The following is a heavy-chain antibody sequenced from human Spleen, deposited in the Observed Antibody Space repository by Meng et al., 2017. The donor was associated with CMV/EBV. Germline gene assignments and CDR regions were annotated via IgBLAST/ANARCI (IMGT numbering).Heavy chain of an antibody. D-gene: IGHD1-26*01. Sequence: GGSLRLSCAASGFTFSSYAMHWVRQAPGKGLEWVAVISSDGSNKYYADSVRGRFTISRDNYKNTLYLQMNSLRAEDTAIYYCAKDFSGDAADLLYDMDVWGHGTTVTVSS. CDR2: ISSDGSNK. CDR3: AKDFSGDAADLLYDMDV. V-gene: IGHV3-30-3*02. J-gene: IGHJ6*02. CDR1: GFTFSSYA.